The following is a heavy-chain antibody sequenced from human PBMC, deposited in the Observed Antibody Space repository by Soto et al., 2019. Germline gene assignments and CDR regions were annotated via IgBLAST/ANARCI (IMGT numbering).Heavy chain of an antibody. D-gene: IGHD2-2*01. CDR3: ARSRYQLRSDVLYYFDF. V-gene: IGHV3-30*03. CDR1: GFTFTSYG. CDR2: ISYDGGNK. Sequence: SGGSLRLSCAGSGFTFTSYGMYWVRQAPGMGLEWVAVISYDGGNKYYADSVKGRFTISRDNSKNTLYLQMSSLRAEDTAVYYCARSRYQLRSDVLYYFDFWGQGTLVTVSS. J-gene: IGHJ4*02.